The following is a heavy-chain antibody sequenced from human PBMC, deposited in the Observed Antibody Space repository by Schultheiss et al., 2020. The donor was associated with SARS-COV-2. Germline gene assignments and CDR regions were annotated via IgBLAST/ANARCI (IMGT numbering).Heavy chain of an antibody. Sequence: GGSLRLSCAASGFTVSSNYMSWVRQAPGKGLEWVSVIYSGGSTYYADSVKGRFTISRDNSKNTLYLQMNSLRAEDTAVYYCARDNDYGDYHGFDYWGQGTLVTVSS. CDR1: GFTVSSNY. D-gene: IGHD4-17*01. CDR3: ARDNDYGDYHGFDY. V-gene: IGHV3-66*01. J-gene: IGHJ4*02. CDR2: IYSGGST.